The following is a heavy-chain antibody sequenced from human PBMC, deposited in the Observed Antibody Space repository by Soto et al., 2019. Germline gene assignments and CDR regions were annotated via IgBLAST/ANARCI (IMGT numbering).Heavy chain of an antibody. CDR3: AKGYSGYDNYYYYYMDV. CDR2: ISYDGSNK. CDR1: GFTFSSYG. V-gene: IGHV3-30*18. J-gene: IGHJ6*03. D-gene: IGHD5-12*01. Sequence: QVQLVESGGGVVQPGRSLRLSCAASGFTFSSYGMHWVRQAPGKGLEWVAVISYDGSNKYYADSVKGRFTISRDNSKNPLYLQMNSLKAEDTAVYYCAKGYSGYDNYYYYYMDVWGKGTTVTVSS.